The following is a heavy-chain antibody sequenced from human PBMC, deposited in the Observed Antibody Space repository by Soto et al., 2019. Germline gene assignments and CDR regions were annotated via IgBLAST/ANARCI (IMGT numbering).Heavy chain of an antibody. CDR3: AKDLRGIGSSSFDY. Sequence: GGSLRLSSADSGFTFDDYAMHWVRQAPGKGLEWVSGISWNSGSIGYADSVKGRFTISRDNAKNSLYLQMNSLRAEDTALYYCAKDLRGIGSSSFDYWGQGTLVTVSS. D-gene: IGHD6-6*01. V-gene: IGHV3-9*01. CDR1: GFTFDDYA. J-gene: IGHJ4*02. CDR2: ISWNSGSI.